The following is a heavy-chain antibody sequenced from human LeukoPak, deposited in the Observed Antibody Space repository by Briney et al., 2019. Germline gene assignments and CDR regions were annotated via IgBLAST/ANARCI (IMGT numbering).Heavy chain of an antibody. D-gene: IGHD6-19*01. V-gene: IGHV3-23*01. J-gene: IGHJ4*02. Sequence: PGRSLRLSCAASGFTFSSYCMSCVRQAPGKGLEWVSAISGSGGSTFYADSVKGRFTIYRENPKNTLYLQMNSLRAEDTAVYYCAEGGSGGWLRGYYFDYWGQGTLVTVSS. CDR3: AEGGSGGWLRGYYFDY. CDR1: GFTFSSYC. CDR2: ISGSGGST.